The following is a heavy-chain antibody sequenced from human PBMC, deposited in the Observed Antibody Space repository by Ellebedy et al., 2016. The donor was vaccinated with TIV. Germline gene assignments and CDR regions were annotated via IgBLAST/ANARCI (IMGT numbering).Heavy chain of an antibody. D-gene: IGHD5-18*01. CDR2: VSYDGKNK. Sequence: GESLKISCVASGFTFSNYGMHWVRQAPGKGLEWVAVVSYDGKNKYYADSVKGRFTISRDDSKNTLYLEVNSLRVEETAVYYCAREMLGGGYSSVTDHWGQGTLVTVSS. V-gene: IGHV3-30*03. J-gene: IGHJ4*02. CDR1: GFTFSNYG. CDR3: AREMLGGGYSSVTDH.